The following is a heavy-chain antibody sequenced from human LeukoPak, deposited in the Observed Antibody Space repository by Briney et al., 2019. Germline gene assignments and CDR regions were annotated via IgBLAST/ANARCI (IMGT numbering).Heavy chain of an antibody. CDR1: GFTFSSYW. D-gene: IGHD6-13*01. CDR2: INSDGSDT. V-gene: IGHV3-74*01. Sequence: GGSLRLSCAASGFTFSSYWMHWVRQAPGKGPVWVSRINSDGSDTSYADSVKGRFTVSRDNAKNTLYLQMNSLRPEDTALYYCATSSSWYPVSSDHWGQGALVTVSS. CDR3: ATSSSWYPVSSDH. J-gene: IGHJ4*02.